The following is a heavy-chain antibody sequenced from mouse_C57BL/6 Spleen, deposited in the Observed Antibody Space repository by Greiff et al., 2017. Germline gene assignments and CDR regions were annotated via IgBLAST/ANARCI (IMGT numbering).Heavy chain of an antibody. J-gene: IGHJ4*01. V-gene: IGHV1-82*01. Sequence: QVQLKESGPELVKPGASVKISCKASGYAFSSSWMTWVKQRPGRGLEWIGRIYPGDGDTNYNGTFKGKATLTADKSSSTAYMQLSSLTSEDSAVYFCARNWDVGAMDYWGQGTSVTVSS. CDR1: GYAFSSSW. CDR2: IYPGDGDT. D-gene: IGHD4-1*01. CDR3: ARNWDVGAMDY.